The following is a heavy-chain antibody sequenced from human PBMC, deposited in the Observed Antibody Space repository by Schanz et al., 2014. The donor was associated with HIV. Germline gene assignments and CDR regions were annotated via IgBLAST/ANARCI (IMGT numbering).Heavy chain of an antibody. CDR3: ARDGGEV. J-gene: IGHJ6*02. CDR2: ISESGGRT. CDR1: GFTFSSYA. D-gene: IGHD3-16*01. V-gene: IGHV3-23*01. Sequence: EVQLLESGGGLVQPGGSLRLSCAASGFTFSSYAMTWVRQAPGKGLEWVSSISESGGRTYYADSVNGRFTISRDNSKNTLYLQMTTLRTEDTAVYYCARDGGEVWGQGTTVTVSS.